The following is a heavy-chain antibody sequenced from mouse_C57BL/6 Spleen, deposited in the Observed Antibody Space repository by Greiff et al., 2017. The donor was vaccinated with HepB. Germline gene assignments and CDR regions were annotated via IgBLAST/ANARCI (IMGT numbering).Heavy chain of an antibody. CDR3: ARKRPYYGSSPAWFAY. V-gene: IGHV1-55*01. CDR1: GYTFTSYW. Sequence: QVQLQQPGAELVKPGASVKMSCKASGYTFTSYWITWVKQRPGQGLEWIGDIYPGSGSTNYNEKFKSKATLTVDTSSSTAYMQLSSLTSEDSAVYYCARKRPYYGSSPAWFAYWGQGTLVTVSA. CDR2: IYPGSGST. J-gene: IGHJ3*01. D-gene: IGHD1-1*01.